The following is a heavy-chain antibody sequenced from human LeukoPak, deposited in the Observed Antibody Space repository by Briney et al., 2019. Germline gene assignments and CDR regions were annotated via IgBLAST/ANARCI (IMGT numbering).Heavy chain of an antibody. V-gene: IGHV4-31*03. D-gene: IGHD3-3*01. CDR3: AGGPQMNDFWSGYLFDY. Sequence: SETLSPTCTVSGGSISSGGYYWSRIRQHPGKGLEWIGYIYYSGSTYYNPSLKSRVTISVDTSKNQFSLKLSSVTAADTAVYYCAGGPQMNDFWSGYLFDYWGQGTLVTVSS. CDR2: IYYSGST. CDR1: GGSISSGGYY. J-gene: IGHJ4*02.